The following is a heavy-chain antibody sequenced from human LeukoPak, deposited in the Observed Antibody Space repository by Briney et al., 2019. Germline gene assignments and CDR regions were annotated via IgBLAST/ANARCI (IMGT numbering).Heavy chain of an antibody. J-gene: IGHJ5*01. CDR1: GFAFSVYA. Sequence: GGSLSLSCAASGFAFSVYAMSWLRQPPGKGLEWVSTINANSGTTSYAASVRGRFTISRDNSKNTLYLQLNTLRADDTATYYCAKPISGGLAVTADWFHPWGQGTLVVVSS. D-gene: IGHD6-19*01. V-gene: IGHV3-23*01. CDR2: INANSGTT. CDR3: AKPISGGLAVTADWFHP.